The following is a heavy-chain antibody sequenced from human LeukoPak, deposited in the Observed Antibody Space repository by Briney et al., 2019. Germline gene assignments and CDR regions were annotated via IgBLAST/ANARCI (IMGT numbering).Heavy chain of an antibody. CDR3: AKVEYSSSLGAFDI. CDR2: IKQDGSEK. CDR1: GFTFSSYW. Sequence: GGSLRLSCAASGFTFSSYWMSWVRQAPGKGLEWVANIKQDGSEKYYVDSVKGRFTISRDSAKNSLYLQMNSLRAEDTAVYYCAKVEYSSSLGAFDIWGHGTMVTVSS. D-gene: IGHD6-6*01. V-gene: IGHV3-7*01. J-gene: IGHJ3*02.